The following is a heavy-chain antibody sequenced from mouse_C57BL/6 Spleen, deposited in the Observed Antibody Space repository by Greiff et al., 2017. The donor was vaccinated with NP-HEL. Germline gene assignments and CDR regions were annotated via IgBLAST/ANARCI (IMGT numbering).Heavy chain of an antibody. V-gene: IGHV1-76*01. CDR1: GYTFTDYY. J-gene: IGHJ2*01. CDR2: IYPGSGNT. D-gene: IGHD1-1*01. CDR3: ASAGSSSGFDY. Sequence: VQLQQSGAELVRPGASVKLSCKASGYTFTDYYINWVKQRPGQGLEWIARIYPGSGNTYYNEKFKGKATLTAEKSSSTAYMQLSSLTSEDSAVYFRASAGSSSGFDYWGQGTTLTVSS.